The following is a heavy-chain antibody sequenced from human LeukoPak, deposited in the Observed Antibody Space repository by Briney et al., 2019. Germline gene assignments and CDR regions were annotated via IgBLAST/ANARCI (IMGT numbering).Heavy chain of an antibody. D-gene: IGHD3-3*01. CDR2: ISSSSTYI. Sequence: KTGGSLRLSCAASGFTFSTYSMSWVRQAPGKGLEWVSSISSSSTYIYYVDSVKGRFTISRDDAKNSLYLQMNSLRADDTAVYYCARDWSGDDYWGQGTLVTVSS. J-gene: IGHJ4*02. CDR3: ARDWSGDDY. CDR1: GFTFSTYS. V-gene: IGHV3-21*01.